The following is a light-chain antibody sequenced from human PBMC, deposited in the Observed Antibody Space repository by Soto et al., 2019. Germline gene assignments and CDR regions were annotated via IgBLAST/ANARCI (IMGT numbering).Light chain of an antibody. V-gene: IGKV1-9*01. CDR1: QGISSY. J-gene: IGKJ4*01. Sequence: DIQLTQSPSFLSASVGDRVTITCRASQGISSYLAWYQQKPGKAPKLLIYAASTLQSGVPSRFSGSGNGTEFTLIISSLQPEDFATYYCQQLNSYPLTFGGGTNVEIK. CDR2: AAS. CDR3: QQLNSYPLT.